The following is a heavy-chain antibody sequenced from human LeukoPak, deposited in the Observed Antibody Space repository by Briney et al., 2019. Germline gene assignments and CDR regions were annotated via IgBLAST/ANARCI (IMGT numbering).Heavy chain of an antibody. CDR3: ARDSHSMVRGVTTFDY. Sequence: TGGSLRLSCSAAGFTFDSYSMDWVRRAPGKVLEWVSYIISSSGTIYYAYSVKGRFTIARGNAKNSLYLQMNSMRDEETAVYYCARDSHSMVRGVTTFDYWGQGTLVTVSS. J-gene: IGHJ4*02. CDR1: GFTFDSYS. V-gene: IGHV3-48*02. D-gene: IGHD3-10*01. CDR2: IISSSGTI.